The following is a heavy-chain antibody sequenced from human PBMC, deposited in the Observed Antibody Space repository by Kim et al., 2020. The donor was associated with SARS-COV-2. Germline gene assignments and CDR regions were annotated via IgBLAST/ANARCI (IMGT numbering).Heavy chain of an antibody. CDR1: GFTFSSYD. J-gene: IGHJ6*02. Sequence: GGSLRLSCAASGFTFSSYDMHWVRQATGKGLEWVSAIGTAGDTYYPGSVKGRFTISRENAKNSLYLQMNSLRAGDTAVYYCARERGRGLAAASGGMDVWGQGTTVTVSS. V-gene: IGHV3-13*04. CDR3: ARERGRGLAAASGGMDV. CDR2: IGTAGDT. D-gene: IGHD6-13*01.